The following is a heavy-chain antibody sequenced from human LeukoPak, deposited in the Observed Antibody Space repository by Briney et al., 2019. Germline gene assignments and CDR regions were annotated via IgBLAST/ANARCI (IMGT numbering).Heavy chain of an antibody. CDR2: INPNSGGT. D-gene: IGHD1-7*01. CDR1: GYTFTGYY. V-gene: IGHV1-2*02. CDR3: ARDLGPELPDYYYYMDV. J-gene: IGHJ6*03. Sequence: ASVKVSCKASGYTFTGYYMHWVRQAPGQGLEWMGWINPNSGGTNYAQKFQGRVTMTRDTSISTAYMELSRLRSDDTAVYYCARDLGPELPDYYYYMDVWGKGTTVTVSS.